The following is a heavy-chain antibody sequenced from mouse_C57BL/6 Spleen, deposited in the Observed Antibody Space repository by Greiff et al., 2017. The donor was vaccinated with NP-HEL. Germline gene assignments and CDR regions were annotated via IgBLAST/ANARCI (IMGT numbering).Heavy chain of an antibody. CDR2: ISSGSSTI. Sequence: EVMLVESGGGLVKPGGSLKLSCAASGFTFSDYGMHWVRQAPEKGLEWVAYISSGSSTIYYADTVKGRFTISRDNAKNTLFLQMTSLMSEDTAMYYCARTGGSSPWFAYWGQGTLVTVSA. V-gene: IGHV5-17*01. CDR1: GFTFSDYG. D-gene: IGHD1-1*01. J-gene: IGHJ3*01. CDR3: ARTGGSSPWFAY.